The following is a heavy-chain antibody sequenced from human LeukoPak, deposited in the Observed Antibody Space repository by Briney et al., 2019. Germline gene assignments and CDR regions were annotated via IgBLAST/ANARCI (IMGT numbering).Heavy chain of an antibody. Sequence: PGGSLRLSCAASGFTFSSYSMNWVRQAPGKGLEWVSSISSSSTYIYYADSVKGRFTISRDNAKNSLYLQMNSLRAEDTAVYYCARAAYSSSWPNYYFYYYMDVWGKGTTVTVSS. V-gene: IGHV3-21*01. CDR1: GFTFSSYS. CDR2: ISSSSTYI. CDR3: ARAAYSSSWPNYYFYYYMDV. J-gene: IGHJ6*03. D-gene: IGHD6-13*01.